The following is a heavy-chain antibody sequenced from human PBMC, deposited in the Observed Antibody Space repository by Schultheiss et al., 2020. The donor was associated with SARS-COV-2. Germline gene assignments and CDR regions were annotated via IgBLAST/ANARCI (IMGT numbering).Heavy chain of an antibody. V-gene: IGHV3-23*01. Sequence: GGSLRLSCAASGFTFSSYAMSLVRQAPGKGLEWVSAISGSGGSTYYADSVKGRFTISRDNAKNSLYLQMNSLRAEDTAVYYCARALSPGITIFADAFDIWGQGTMVTVSS. J-gene: IGHJ3*02. CDR2: ISGSGGST. CDR3: ARALSPGITIFADAFDI. D-gene: IGHD3-3*01. CDR1: GFTFSSYA.